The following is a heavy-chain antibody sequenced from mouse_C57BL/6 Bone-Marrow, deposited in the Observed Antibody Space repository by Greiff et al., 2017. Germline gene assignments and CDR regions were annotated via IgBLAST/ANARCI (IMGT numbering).Heavy chain of an antibody. CDR2: IDPSDSYT. CDR3: ARTTVVPYAMDY. Sequence: VQLQQPGAELVMPGASVKLSCKASGYTFTSYWMHWVKQRPGQGLEWIGEIDPSDSYTNYNQKFKGKSTLTVDKSSSPAYMQLSSLTSEDSAVYYCARTTVVPYAMDYWGQGTSVTVAS. D-gene: IGHD1-1*01. CDR1: GYTFTSYW. V-gene: IGHV1-69*01. J-gene: IGHJ4*01.